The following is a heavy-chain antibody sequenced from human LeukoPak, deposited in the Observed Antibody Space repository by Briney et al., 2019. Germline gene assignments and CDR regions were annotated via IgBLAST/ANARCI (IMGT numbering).Heavy chain of an antibody. D-gene: IGHD3-9*01. CDR2: ISSSGSL. Sequence: KPSETLSLTCTVSRGSVSSGSYYWSWIRQHPGQGLEWIGYISSSGSLHYKWSLKSRVVISADTSMNQFSLSLRSVTAADTGVYCCARAVILTPPGYWGPGTLVSVSS. CDR3: ARAVILTPPGY. V-gene: IGHV4-31*03. J-gene: IGHJ4*02. CDR1: RGSVSSGSYY.